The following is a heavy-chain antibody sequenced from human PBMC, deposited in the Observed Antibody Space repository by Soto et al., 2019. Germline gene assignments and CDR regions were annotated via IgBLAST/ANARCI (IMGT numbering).Heavy chain of an antibody. CDR2: IIHSGST. D-gene: IGHD2-15*01. V-gene: IGHV4-34*12. J-gene: IGHJ4*02. CDR3: ARVKATLYRDYYFDY. CDR1: GGSFSGYY. Sequence: SETLSLTCAVYGGSFSGYYWSWIRQPPGKGLEWIGEIIHSGSTKYNPSLRSRVTISVDTSKNQFSLRLRSLTAADTAVYFCARVKATLYRDYYFDYWGQGTLVTVSS.